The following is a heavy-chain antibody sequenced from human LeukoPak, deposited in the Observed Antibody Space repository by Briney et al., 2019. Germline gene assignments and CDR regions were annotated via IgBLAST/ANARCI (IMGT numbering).Heavy chain of an antibody. CDR3: AREYYYHRGV. J-gene: IGHJ6*03. V-gene: IGHV4-59*01. CDR2: IYHSGST. CDR1: GGSISSYY. Sequence: PSETLSLTCTVSGGSISSYYWSWIRQPPGKGLEWIGDIYHSGSTNYNPSLKSRVTISVDTSNNQYSLKLSSVTAAAKTVDYCAREYYYHRGVWGKGTTVTVSS.